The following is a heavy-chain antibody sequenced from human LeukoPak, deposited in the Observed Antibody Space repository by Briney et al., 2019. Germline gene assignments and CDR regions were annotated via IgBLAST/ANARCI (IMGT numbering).Heavy chain of an antibody. CDR2: INPNSGGT. D-gene: IGHD3-10*01. Sequence: ASVKVSCKASGYTFTGYYMHWVRQAPGQGLEWMGWINPNSGGTNYAQKFQGRVTMTRDTSISTAYMELSRLRSDDTAVYYCARASAMVRGVTAVRGYYYYGMDVWGQGTTVTVSS. CDR1: GYTFTGYY. J-gene: IGHJ6*02. CDR3: ARASAMVRGVTAVRGYYYYGMDV. V-gene: IGHV1-2*02.